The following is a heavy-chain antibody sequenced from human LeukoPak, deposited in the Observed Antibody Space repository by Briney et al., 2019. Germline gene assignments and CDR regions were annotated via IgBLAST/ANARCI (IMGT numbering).Heavy chain of an antibody. J-gene: IGHJ4*02. CDR2: INPSGGST. Sequence: ASVKVSCKASGYTFTSYYMHWVRQAPGQGLEWMGIINPSGGSTSYAQKFQGRVTMTRDTSISTAYMELSRLRSDDTAVYYCATAYGNNYYGSGSYYDYFDYWGQGTLVTVSS. CDR1: GYTFTSYY. CDR3: ATAYGNNYYGSGSYYDYFDY. V-gene: IGHV1-46*01. D-gene: IGHD3-10*01.